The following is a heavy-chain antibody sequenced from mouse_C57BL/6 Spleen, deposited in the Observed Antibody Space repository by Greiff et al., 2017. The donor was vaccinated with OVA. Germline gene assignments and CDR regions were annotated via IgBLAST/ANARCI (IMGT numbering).Heavy chain of an antibody. CDR3: ARRDDGLDYFDY. CDR2: ISSGGSYT. D-gene: IGHD2-12*01. Sequence: EVKLVESGGDLVKPGGSLKLSCAASGFTFSSYGMSWVRQTPDKRLEWVATISSGGSYTYYPDSVKGRFTISRDNAKNTLYLQMSSLKSEDTAMYYCARRDDGLDYFDYWGQGTTLTVSS. CDR1: GFTFSSYG. V-gene: IGHV5-6*02. J-gene: IGHJ2*01.